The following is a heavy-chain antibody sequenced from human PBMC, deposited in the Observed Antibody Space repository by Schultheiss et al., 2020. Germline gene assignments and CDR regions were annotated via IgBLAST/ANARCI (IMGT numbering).Heavy chain of an antibody. V-gene: IGHV3-23*01. Sequence: GGSLRLSCAASGFTFYAYAMTWVRQAPGKGLEWVSTISGSSAKIYYADSVKGRFTISRDNSKNTLYLQMNSLRAEDTAVYYCAKDGINYGGHEGSEYFQHWGQGTLVTVSS. CDR1: GFTFYAYA. D-gene: IGHD4-23*01. CDR3: AKDGINYGGHEGSEYFQH. J-gene: IGHJ1*01. CDR2: ISGSSAKI.